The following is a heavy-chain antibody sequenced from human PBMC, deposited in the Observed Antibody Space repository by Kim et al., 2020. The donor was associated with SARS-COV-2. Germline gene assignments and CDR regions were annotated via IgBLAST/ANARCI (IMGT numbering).Heavy chain of an antibody. CDR2: IYHSGST. D-gene: IGHD3-10*01. CDR1: GGSISSSNW. J-gene: IGHJ4*02. Sequence: SETLSLTCAVSGGSISSSNWWSWVRQPPGKGLEWIGEIYHSGSTNYNPSLKSRVTISVDKSKNQFSLKLSSVTAADTAVYYCARWEYYYGSGDFDYWGQGTLVTVSS. V-gene: IGHV4-4*02. CDR3: ARWEYYYGSGDFDY.